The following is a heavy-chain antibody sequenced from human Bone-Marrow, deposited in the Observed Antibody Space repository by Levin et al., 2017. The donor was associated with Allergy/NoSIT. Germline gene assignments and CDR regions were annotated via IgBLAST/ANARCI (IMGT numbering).Heavy chain of an antibody. V-gene: IGHV4-59*01. J-gene: IGHJ3*02. D-gene: IGHD2-15*01. CDR2: IYYSGST. Sequence: SQTLSLTCTVSGGSISSYYWSWIRQPPGKGLEWIGYIYYSGSTNYNPSLKSRVTISVDTSKNQFSLKLSSVTAADTAVYYCARVVEDCSGGSCSPPAFDIWGQGTMVTVSS. CDR1: GGSISSYY. CDR3: ARVVEDCSGGSCSPPAFDI.